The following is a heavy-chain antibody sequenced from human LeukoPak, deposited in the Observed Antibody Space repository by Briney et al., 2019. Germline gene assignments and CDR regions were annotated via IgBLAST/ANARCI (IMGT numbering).Heavy chain of an antibody. CDR3: AKDYYDSSGYYYREGYFDY. J-gene: IGHJ4*02. CDR2: ISWNSGSI. Sequence: SGGSLRLSCAASGFTFDDYAMHWVRQAPGKGLEWVSGISWNSGSIGYADSVKGRFTISRDNAKNSLYLQMNSLRAEDTALYYCAKDYYDSSGYYYREGYFDYSGQGTLVTVSS. CDR1: GFTFDDYA. V-gene: IGHV3-9*01. D-gene: IGHD3-22*01.